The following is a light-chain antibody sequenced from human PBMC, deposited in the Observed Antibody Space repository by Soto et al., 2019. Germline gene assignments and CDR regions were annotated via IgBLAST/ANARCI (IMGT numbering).Light chain of an antibody. CDR3: QQRYNWPIT. J-gene: IGKJ5*01. V-gene: IGKV3-11*01. CDR2: ADS. CDR1: QSVSGY. Sequence: PWETATLSCRASQSVSGYIGWYQQKPGQAPRLLIYADSNRATGIPARFSGSGSGTDFTLTISSLEPEDFSVYYCQQRYNWPITFGQGTRLEIK.